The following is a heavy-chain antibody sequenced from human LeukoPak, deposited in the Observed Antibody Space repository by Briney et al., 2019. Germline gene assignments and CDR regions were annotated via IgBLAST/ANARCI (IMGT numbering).Heavy chain of an antibody. CDR3: TTELHDYGDYVSYYYDMDV. CDR2: ISSSSSYI. CDR1: GFTFSSYS. D-gene: IGHD4-17*01. J-gene: IGHJ6*02. Sequence: GGSLRLSCAASGFTFSSYSMNWVRQAPGKGLEWVSSISSSSSYIYYADSVKGRFTISRDNAKNSLYLQMNSLRAEDTAVYYCTTELHDYGDYVSYYYDMDVWGQGTTVTVSS. V-gene: IGHV3-21*01.